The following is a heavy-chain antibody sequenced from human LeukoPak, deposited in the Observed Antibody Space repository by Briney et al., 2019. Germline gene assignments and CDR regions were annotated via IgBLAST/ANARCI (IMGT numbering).Heavy chain of an antibody. Sequence: GALRLSCAASGFTFRSYWMSWVRQAPGKGLEWLGHINQEASRTDHADSVKGRFTISRDNSRNLLYLHLSSLRAEDTAVYYCAKYLSRAFDSWGQGILVSVSS. CDR2: INQEASRT. J-gene: IGHJ4*02. CDR3: AKYLSRAFDS. D-gene: IGHD2/OR15-2a*01. CDR1: GFTFRSYW. V-gene: IGHV3-7*01.